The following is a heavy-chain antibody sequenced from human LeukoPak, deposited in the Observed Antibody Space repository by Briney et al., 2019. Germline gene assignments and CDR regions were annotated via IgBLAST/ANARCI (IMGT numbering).Heavy chain of an antibody. Sequence: GGSLRLSCAASGFTFSSYWMHWVRQAPGKGLVWISRINSDGSGTSYAHSVKGRFTISRDNAKNTLYLQMNSLRAEDTAVYYCARARQYYYDSSGYLSAFDIWGQGTMVTVSS. D-gene: IGHD3-22*01. V-gene: IGHV3-74*01. J-gene: IGHJ3*02. CDR3: ARARQYYYDSSGYLSAFDI. CDR1: GFTFSSYW. CDR2: INSDGSGT.